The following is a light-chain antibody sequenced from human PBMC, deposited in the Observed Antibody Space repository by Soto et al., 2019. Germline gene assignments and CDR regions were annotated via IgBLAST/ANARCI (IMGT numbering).Light chain of an antibody. J-gene: IGKJ1*01. CDR2: DAS. CDR1: QSVSNNY. Sequence: PGARATLSCRASQSVSNNYLAWYQQKPGQAPRLLIYDASSRATGIPDRFSGSGSGTDFTLTISRLEPEDFAVYSCQQYVGSLRTFGQGTKVEIK. CDR3: QQYVGSLRT. V-gene: IGKV3-20*01.